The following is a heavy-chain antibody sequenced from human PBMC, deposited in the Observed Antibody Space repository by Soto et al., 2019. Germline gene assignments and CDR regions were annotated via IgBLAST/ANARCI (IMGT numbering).Heavy chain of an antibody. CDR3: ARTYIVVVALRPDYFDY. CDR1: GFTFSDYY. D-gene: IGHD2-15*01. Sequence: GGSLRLSCAASGFTFSDYYMSWIRQAPGKGLEWVSYISSSGSTIYYADSVKGRFTISRDNAKNSLYLQMNSLRAEDTAVYYCARTYIVVVALRPDYFDYWGQGTLVTVSS. V-gene: IGHV3-11*01. CDR2: ISSSGSTI. J-gene: IGHJ4*02.